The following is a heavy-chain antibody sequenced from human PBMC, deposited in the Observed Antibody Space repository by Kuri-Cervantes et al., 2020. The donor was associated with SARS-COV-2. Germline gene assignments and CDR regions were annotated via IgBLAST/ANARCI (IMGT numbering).Heavy chain of an antibody. V-gene: IGHV3-30*02. Sequence: GESLKISCAASGFTFSSYGMHWVRQAPGKGLEWVAFIRYDGSNKYYADSVKGRFTISRDNSKNTLYLQMNSLRAEDTAVYYCVRVIQGRGVDAFDIWGQGTMVTVSS. CDR1: GFTFSSYG. CDR2: IRYDGSNK. CDR3: VRVIQGRGVDAFDI. D-gene: IGHD2-21*01. J-gene: IGHJ3*02.